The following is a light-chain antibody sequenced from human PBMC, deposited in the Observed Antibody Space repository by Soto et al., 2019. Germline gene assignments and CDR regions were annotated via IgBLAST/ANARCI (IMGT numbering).Light chain of an antibody. CDR2: HAS. CDR3: QQYSTLWT. V-gene: IGKV1-5*01. J-gene: IGKJ1*01. Sequence: DIQMTQSPSTLSASVGDRVTITFRASQNINTDLAWYQQEPGKVPNLLIYHASSLVTGIPSRFSGSGSGTEFTLTISSLQPDDFAAYYCQQYSTLWTFGQGTKVDI. CDR1: QNINTD.